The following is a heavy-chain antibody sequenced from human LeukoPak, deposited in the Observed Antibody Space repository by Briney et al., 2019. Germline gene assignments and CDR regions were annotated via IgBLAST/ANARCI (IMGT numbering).Heavy chain of an antibody. CDR1: GFTFNSYG. Sequence: PGRSLRLSCAASGFTFNSYGMHWVRQAPGKGLEWVALIWYVGSNKYYADSVKGRFTISRGNSKNTLYLQMNSLRAEDTAVYYCARPRTYSSSWSPFDYWGQGTLVTVSS. V-gene: IGHV3-33*01. CDR2: IWYVGSNK. J-gene: IGHJ4*02. D-gene: IGHD6-13*01. CDR3: ARPRTYSSSWSPFDY.